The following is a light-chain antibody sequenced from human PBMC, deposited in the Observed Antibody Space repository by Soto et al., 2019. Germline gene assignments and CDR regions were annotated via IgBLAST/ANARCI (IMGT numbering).Light chain of an antibody. CDR2: AAS. Sequence: DIQLTQSPSFLSASVGDRVTITCRASQGISSYLAWYQQKPGKAPKLLIYAASTLQSGVPSRFSGSGSGTEFTLTISSLQPEDFATYYCQQINSYPLTFGGGTK. CDR1: QGISSY. J-gene: IGKJ4*01. CDR3: QQINSYPLT. V-gene: IGKV1-9*01.